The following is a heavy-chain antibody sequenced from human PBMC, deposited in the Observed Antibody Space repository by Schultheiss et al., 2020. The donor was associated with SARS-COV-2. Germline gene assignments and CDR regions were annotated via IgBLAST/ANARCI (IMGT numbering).Heavy chain of an antibody. CDR3: ARDQVDVATVTLWYYYYYGMDV. CDR1: GFTFSTYG. CDR2: ISYDGSNK. Sequence: GGSLRLSCAASGFTFSTYGMHWVRQAPGKGLEWVAVISYDGSNKYYADSVKGRFTISRDNSKNTLYLQMNSLRAEDTAVYYCARDQVDVATVTLWYYYYYGMDVWGQGTTVTVAS. V-gene: IGHV3-30*03. D-gene: IGHD4-17*01. J-gene: IGHJ6*02.